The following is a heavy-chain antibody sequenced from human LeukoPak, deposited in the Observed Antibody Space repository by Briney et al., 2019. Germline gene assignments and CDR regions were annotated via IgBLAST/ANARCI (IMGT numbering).Heavy chain of an antibody. J-gene: IGHJ5*02. D-gene: IGHD3-22*01. V-gene: IGHV1-69*05. CDR2: IIPIFGTT. Sequence: ASVKVSCKASGYTFTSYAINLVRQDPGQAREWLGGIIPIFGTTNYAQKFQGRVTITTDESTSTAYMELSSLRSEDTAVYYCARVHDRGSDGLDPWGQGTLVTVSS. CDR1: GYTFTSYA. CDR3: ARVHDRGSDGLDP.